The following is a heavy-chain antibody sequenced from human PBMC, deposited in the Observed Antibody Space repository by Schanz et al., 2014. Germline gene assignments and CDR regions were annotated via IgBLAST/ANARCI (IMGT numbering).Heavy chain of an antibody. CDR1: GDSMSSGGYY. Sequence: QVQLQESGPGLVKPSQTLSLTCNVSGDSMSSGGYYWNWIRRHPGKGLEWIGYIYDSGNTYYNPSLKSRVTMSIDTSENQFSLNLRSVTGADTAVYYCARLVGPSFYYGMDVWGQGTTVTVSS. CDR2: IYDSGNT. D-gene: IGHD2-15*01. V-gene: IGHV4-31*03. J-gene: IGHJ6*02. CDR3: ARLVGPSFYYGMDV.